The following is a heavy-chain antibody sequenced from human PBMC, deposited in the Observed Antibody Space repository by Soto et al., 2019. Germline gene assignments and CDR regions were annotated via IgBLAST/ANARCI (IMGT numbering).Heavy chain of an antibody. CDR3: ARESRGYYDRSGYYRYDY. D-gene: IGHD3-22*01. Sequence: QVQLQQWGAGLLKPSETLSLTCAVYGGSFSGYYWSWIRQPPGKGLEWIGEINHSGSTNYNPSLKSRVTISVDTSKNQFALNLSSVTAADTAVYYCARESRGYYDRSGYYRYDYWGQGTLVTVSS. CDR1: GGSFSGYY. V-gene: IGHV4-34*01. CDR2: INHSGST. J-gene: IGHJ4*02.